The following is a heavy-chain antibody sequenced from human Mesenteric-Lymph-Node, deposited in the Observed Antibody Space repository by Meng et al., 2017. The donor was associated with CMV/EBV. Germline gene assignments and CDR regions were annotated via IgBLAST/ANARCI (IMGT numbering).Heavy chain of an antibody. V-gene: IGHV3-66*02. Sequence: GESLKISCAASGFTFSNYEMNWVRQAPGKGLEWVSVIYSGGSTYYADSVKGRFTISRDNSKNTLYLQMNSLRAEDTAVYYCARGDSSGYYYATAYWGQGTLVTVSS. CDR2: IYSGGST. J-gene: IGHJ4*02. CDR1: GFTFSNYE. D-gene: IGHD3-22*01. CDR3: ARGDSSGYYYATAY.